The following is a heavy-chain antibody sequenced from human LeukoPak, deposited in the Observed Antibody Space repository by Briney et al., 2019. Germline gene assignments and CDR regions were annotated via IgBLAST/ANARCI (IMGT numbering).Heavy chain of an antibody. CDR3: ARHSGSSLFDY. D-gene: IGHD1-26*01. V-gene: IGHV4-59*08. J-gene: IGHJ4*02. Sequence: SETLSLTCTVSGGSISSYYWSWIRQPPGKGLEWIGYIYYSGSTNYNPSLKSRVTISVDTSKNQFSLKLSSVTAADTAVYYCARHSGSSLFDYWGQGTLVTVPS. CDR1: GGSISSYY. CDR2: IYYSGST.